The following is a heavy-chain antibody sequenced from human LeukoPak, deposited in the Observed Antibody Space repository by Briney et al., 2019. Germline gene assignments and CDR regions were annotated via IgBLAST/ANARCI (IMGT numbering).Heavy chain of an antibody. V-gene: IGHV4-59*08. Sequence: SDTLSLTCTVSGGSISSYYWSWIRQPPGKGLEWMGYLYYSGSTNYNPSLKSRVSISVDTSKNQFSLQLSSVTAADTAVYYCARHPGGVVGASFYYGMDVWGQGTTVTVSS. J-gene: IGHJ6*02. CDR1: GGSISSYY. CDR2: LYYSGST. CDR3: ARHPGGVVGASFYYGMDV. D-gene: IGHD2-15*01.